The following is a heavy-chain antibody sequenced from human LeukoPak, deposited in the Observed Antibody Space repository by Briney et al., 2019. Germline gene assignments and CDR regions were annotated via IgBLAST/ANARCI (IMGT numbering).Heavy chain of an antibody. CDR3: ARDATGYSETGLDY. CDR2: ISSSSSYI. D-gene: IGHD1-26*01. Sequence: GGSLRLSCAASGFTFSSYRMNWVRQAPGKGLEWVSSISSSSSYIYYADSVKGRFTISRDNAKNSLYLQMNSLRAEDTAVYYCARDATGYSETGLDYWGQGTLVTVSS. V-gene: IGHV3-21*01. CDR1: GFTFSSYR. J-gene: IGHJ4*02.